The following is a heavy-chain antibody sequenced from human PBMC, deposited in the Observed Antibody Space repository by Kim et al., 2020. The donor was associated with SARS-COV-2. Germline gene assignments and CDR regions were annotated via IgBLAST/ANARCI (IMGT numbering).Heavy chain of an antibody. Sequence: GGSLRLSCAASGFTFTSYSMNWVRQAPGKGLEWVSSISGSSSYIYYADSVKGRFTISRDTAKNSLYLQMNSLRAEDTAVYYCARDALAAAGSSTKYYYYG. CDR2: ISGSSSYI. CDR1: GFTFTSYS. V-gene: IGHV3-21*04. CDR3: ARDALAAAGSSTKYYYYG. D-gene: IGHD6-13*01. J-gene: IGHJ6*01.